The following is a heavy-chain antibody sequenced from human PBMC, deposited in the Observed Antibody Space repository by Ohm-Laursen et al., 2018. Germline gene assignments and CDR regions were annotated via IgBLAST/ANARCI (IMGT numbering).Heavy chain of an antibody. V-gene: IGHV3-30*03. CDR3: ARDDSERLYYNYGLDV. D-gene: IGHD1-1*01. CDR2: ISYDGGNK. CDR1: GFTFNRHG. Sequence: SLRLSCTASGFTFNRHGMHWVRQAPGKALEWVALISYDGGNKYYADFVRGRFTISRDQSKNTMFLQMSNLSFDDTAIYYCARDDSERLYYNYGLDVWGQGTTVTASS. J-gene: IGHJ6*02.